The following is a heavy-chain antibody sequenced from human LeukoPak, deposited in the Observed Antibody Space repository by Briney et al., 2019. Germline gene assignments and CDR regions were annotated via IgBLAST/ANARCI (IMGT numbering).Heavy chain of an antibody. CDR3: ARETDSSNLFFLY. CDR1: AFTFSSYR. Sequence: GGSLRLSCAASAFTFSSYRMHWVRQAPGRGLMWVSSINTDGITLYADSVKGRFTTSRDNAKNTLFLQINSLKAEDTAVYYCARETDSSNLFFLYWGQGILVTVSS. V-gene: IGHV3-74*01. CDR2: INTDGIT. J-gene: IGHJ4*02. D-gene: IGHD3-22*01.